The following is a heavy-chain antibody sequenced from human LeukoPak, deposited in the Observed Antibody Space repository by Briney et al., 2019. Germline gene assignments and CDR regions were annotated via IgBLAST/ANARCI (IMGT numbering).Heavy chain of an antibody. CDR3: AGMWFGELSGI. CDR1: GYTFTSYG. D-gene: IGHD3-10*01. J-gene: IGHJ3*02. Sequence: ASVKVCCKASGYTFTSYGISWVRQAPGQGLEWMGWISAYNGNTNYAQKLQGRVTMTTDTSTSTAYMELRSLRSDDTAVYYCAGMWFGELSGIWGQGTMVTVSS. CDR2: ISAYNGNT. V-gene: IGHV1-18*01.